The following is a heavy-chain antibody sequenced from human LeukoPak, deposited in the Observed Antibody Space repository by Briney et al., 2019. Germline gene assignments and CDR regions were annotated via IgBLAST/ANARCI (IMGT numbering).Heavy chain of an antibody. V-gene: IGHV1-18*01. J-gene: IGHJ4*02. CDR2: ISAYNGNT. CDR3: ARGDGYCSGGSCMIFDY. Sequence: ASVKVSCKASGYTFTSYGISWVRQAPGQGLEGMGWISAYNGNTNSAQKLQGRVTMTTDTSTSTGYMELRSLRSDDTAVYYCARGDGYCSGGSCMIFDYWGQGTLVTVSS. D-gene: IGHD2-15*01. CDR1: GYTFTSYG.